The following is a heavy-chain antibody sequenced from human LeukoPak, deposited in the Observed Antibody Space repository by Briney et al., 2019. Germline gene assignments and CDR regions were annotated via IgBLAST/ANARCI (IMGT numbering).Heavy chain of an antibody. CDR3: ARDKIYWGSAAGTGSLFDY. J-gene: IGHJ4*02. D-gene: IGHD6-13*01. CDR1: GFTFSSYW. V-gene: IGHV3-74*01. CDR2: INSDGSST. Sequence: GGSLRLSCAASGFTFSSYWMHWVRQAPGKGLVWVSRINSDGSSTSYADSVKGRFTISRDNAKNTLHLQMNSLRAEDTAVYYCARDKIYWGSAAGTGSLFDYWGQGTLVTVSS.